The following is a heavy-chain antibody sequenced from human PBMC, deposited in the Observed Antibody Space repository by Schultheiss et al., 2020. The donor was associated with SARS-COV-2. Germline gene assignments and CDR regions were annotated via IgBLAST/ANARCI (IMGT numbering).Heavy chain of an antibody. V-gene: IGHV3-53*04. CDR2: IYSGGST. CDR3: ARVAHQLPSDYYYYMDV. Sequence: GGSLRLSCAASGFTFSSYWMHWVRQAPGKGLVWVSVIYSGGSTYYADSVKGRFTISRHNSKNTLYLQMNSLRAEDTAVYYCARVAHQLPSDYYYYMDVWGKGTTVTVSS. J-gene: IGHJ6*03. CDR1: GFTFSSYW. D-gene: IGHD2-2*01.